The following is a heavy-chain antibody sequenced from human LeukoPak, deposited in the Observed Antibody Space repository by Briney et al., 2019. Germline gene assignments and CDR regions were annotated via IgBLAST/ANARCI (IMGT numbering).Heavy chain of an antibody. CDR2: ISGSGGST. Sequence: GGSLRLSCAASGFTFSSYAMSWVRQAPGKGLEWVSAISGSGGSTYYADSVKGRFTISRDNSKNTLYLQMNSLRAEDTAVYYCAKDRTWGGGGNYAYYFDYWGQGTLVTVSS. V-gene: IGHV3-23*01. CDR1: GFTFSSYA. CDR3: AKDRTWGGGGNYAYYFDY. D-gene: IGHD4-23*01. J-gene: IGHJ4*02.